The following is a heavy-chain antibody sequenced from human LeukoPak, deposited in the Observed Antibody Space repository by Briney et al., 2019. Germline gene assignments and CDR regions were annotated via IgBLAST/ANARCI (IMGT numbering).Heavy chain of an antibody. D-gene: IGHD5-24*01. CDR3: ARDAEMATLYYFDY. CDR2: ISSSSSYI. CDR1: GFTFSSYS. J-gene: IGHJ4*02. Sequence: PGGSLRLSCAASGFTFSSYSMNWVRQAPGKGLEWVSSISSSSSYIHYADSVKGRFTISRDNAKNSLYLQMNSLRAEDTAVYYCARDAEMATLYYFDYWGQGTLVTVSS. V-gene: IGHV3-21*01.